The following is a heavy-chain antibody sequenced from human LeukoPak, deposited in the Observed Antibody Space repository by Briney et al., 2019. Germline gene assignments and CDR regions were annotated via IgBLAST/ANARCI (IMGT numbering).Heavy chain of an antibody. CDR1: GFTFSSYW. D-gene: IGHD3-10*01. CDR2: INSDGSST. J-gene: IGHJ4*02. Sequence: PGGPLRLSCAASGFTFSSYWMHWVRQAPGKGLVWVSRINSDGSSTSYADSVKGRFTISRDNAKNTLYLQMNSLRAEDTAVYYCAKSSSYYGSGSYYPSPFDYWGQGTLVTVSS. CDR3: AKSSSYYGSGSYYPSPFDY. V-gene: IGHV3-74*01.